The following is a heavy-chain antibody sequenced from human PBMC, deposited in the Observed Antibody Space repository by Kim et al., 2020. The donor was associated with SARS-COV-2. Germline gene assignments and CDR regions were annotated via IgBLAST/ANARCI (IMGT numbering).Heavy chain of an antibody. Sequence: GGSLRLSCAASGFTFDDYAMHWVRQAPGKGLEWVSGIRWDSGSIGYADSVKGRFTISRDNAKNSLYLQMNSLRAEDTALYYCAKDGQQLVDYYFDYWGQGTLVTVSS. CDR1: GFTFDDYA. CDR2: IRWDSGSI. V-gene: IGHV3-9*01. J-gene: IGHJ4*02. D-gene: IGHD6-13*01. CDR3: AKDGQQLVDYYFDY.